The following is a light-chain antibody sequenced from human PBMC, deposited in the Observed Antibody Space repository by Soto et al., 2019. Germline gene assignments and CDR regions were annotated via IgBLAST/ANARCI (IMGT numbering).Light chain of an antibody. Sequence: DIVLTQSPGNLSLSPGESAAISCLASQSVNSNYLAWYQQKPGQAPRLLIHGASSRATGIPDRFSGSGSGTDFTLTISRLEPEDFAVYYCQQYGSSPRTFGQGTKVDIK. CDR2: GAS. J-gene: IGKJ1*01. CDR3: QQYGSSPRT. CDR1: QSVNSNY. V-gene: IGKV3-20*01.